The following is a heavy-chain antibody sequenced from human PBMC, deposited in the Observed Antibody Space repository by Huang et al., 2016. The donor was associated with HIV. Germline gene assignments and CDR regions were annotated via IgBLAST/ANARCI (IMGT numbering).Heavy chain of an antibody. V-gene: IGHV3-9*01. CDR2: ISWNSANI. D-gene: IGHD1-26*01. CDR3: VKGDIVGTANFFDY. J-gene: IGHJ4*02. Sequence: EVQLVESGGNLIQTGGSLRLACSASGFRFANSARYWVRQAPGKGLEWGSSISWNSANIAEGDSVKGRFTISRDNARNSLYLQMNSLRPDDTALYYCVKGDIVGTANFFDYWGQGTQVSVSS. CDR1: GFRFANSA.